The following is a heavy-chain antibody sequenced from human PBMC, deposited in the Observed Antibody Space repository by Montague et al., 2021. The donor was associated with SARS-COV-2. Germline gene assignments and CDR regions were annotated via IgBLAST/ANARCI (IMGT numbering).Heavy chain of an antibody. CDR1: GDSVTERY. V-gene: IGHV4-4*07. Sequence: SETLSLTCTVSGDSVTERYLNWVRQAAGKGLEWIGFIHPYGDIHYNASLKSRVILSRDASKNQFPLTLTSVTAADMAVYYCAIGGDSAKCGIWGRGTLVTVSS. D-gene: IGHD2-21*01. J-gene: IGHJ3*02. CDR3: AIGGDSAKCGI. CDR2: IHPYGDI.